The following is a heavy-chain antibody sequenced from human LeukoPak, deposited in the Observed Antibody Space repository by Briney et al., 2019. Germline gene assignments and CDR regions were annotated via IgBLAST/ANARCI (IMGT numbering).Heavy chain of an antibody. CDR3: ARIRYCGGISCYYIDY. CDR2: IDPNTGDS. V-gene: IGHV1-2*02. Sequence: ASVKVSCKASEYTFTGYYIHWVRQAPGQGLEWMGLIDPNTGDSNYVQKFQGRVTMTRDTSISTAYMELSRLRSDDTAFYYCARIRYCGGISCYYIDYWGQGTLVTVSA. CDR1: EYTFTGYY. D-gene: IGHD2-2*01. J-gene: IGHJ4*02.